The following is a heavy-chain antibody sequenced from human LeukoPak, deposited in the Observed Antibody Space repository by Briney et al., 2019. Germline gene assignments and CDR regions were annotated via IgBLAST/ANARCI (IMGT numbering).Heavy chain of an antibody. J-gene: IGHJ5*02. Sequence: PSETLSLTCTFSGGSISSYYGSWIRQPPGKGLEWIGYTYYSWSTNYNPSLKSRVAQSVDTSMNQLTLKLSSVTDADTAVYYCARVPTMVRGLHWFDPWAEGTLVTVST. V-gene: IGHV4-59*01. CDR1: GGSISSYY. D-gene: IGHD3-10*01. CDR2: TYYSWST. CDR3: ARVPTMVRGLHWFDP.